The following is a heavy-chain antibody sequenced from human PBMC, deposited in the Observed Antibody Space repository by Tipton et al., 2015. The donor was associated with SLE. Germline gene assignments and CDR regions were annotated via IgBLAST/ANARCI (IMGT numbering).Heavy chain of an antibody. CDR2: INPNSGGT. V-gene: IGHV1-2*06. D-gene: IGHD6-25*01. CDR1: GYTFTGYY. CDR3: ARGVRYSSGQSAFDI. J-gene: IGHJ3*02. Sequence: QLVQSGAEVKKPGASVKVSCKASGYTFTGYYMHWVRQAPGQGLEWMGRINPNSGGTNYAQKFQGRVTMTRDTSISTAYMELSRLRSDDTAVYYCARGVRYSSGQSAFDIWGQGTMVSVSS.